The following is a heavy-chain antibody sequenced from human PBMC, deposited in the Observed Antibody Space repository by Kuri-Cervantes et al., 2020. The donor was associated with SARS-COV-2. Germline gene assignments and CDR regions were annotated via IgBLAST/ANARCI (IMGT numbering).Heavy chain of an antibody. V-gene: IGHV4-38-2*02. Sequence: SETLSLTCTVSGYSISSGYYWGWIRQPPGKGLEWIGSIYHSGSTYYNPSLKSRVTTSVDTSKNQFSLKLSSVTAADTAVYYCARDGRVAGTWGMWYWFDPWGQGTLVTVSS. D-gene: IGHD6-19*01. J-gene: IGHJ5*02. CDR1: GYSISSGYY. CDR2: IYHSGST. CDR3: ARDGRVAGTWGMWYWFDP.